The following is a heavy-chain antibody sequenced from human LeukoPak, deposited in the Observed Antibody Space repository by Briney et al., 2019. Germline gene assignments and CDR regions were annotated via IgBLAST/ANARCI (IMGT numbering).Heavy chain of an antibody. CDR3: ARDLHWGASDY. V-gene: IGHV3-74*01. J-gene: IGHJ4*02. Sequence: GGSLRLSCVASGFTFRTYEMNWVRQAPGKGLVWVSRKDGSNTFYADSVKGRFTISRDNAKNTLYLQMNSLGVEDTAVYYCARDLHWGASDYWGQGTLVTVSS. CDR2: KDGSNT. CDR1: GFTFRTYE. D-gene: IGHD1-26*01.